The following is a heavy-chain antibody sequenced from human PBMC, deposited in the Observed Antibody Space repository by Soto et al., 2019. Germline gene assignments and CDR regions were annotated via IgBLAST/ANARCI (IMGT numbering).Heavy chain of an antibody. J-gene: IGHJ4*02. D-gene: IGHD3-22*01. CDR1: GGSFSGYY. CDR3: AGDYYDSSGYKPLIN. Sequence: SETLSLTCAVYGGSFSGYYWSWIRQPPGKGLEWIGEINHSGSTNYNPSLKSRVTISVDTSKNQFSLKLSSVTAADTAVYYCAGDYYDSSGYKPLINWGQGPVVTVPS. CDR2: INHSGST. V-gene: IGHV4-34*01.